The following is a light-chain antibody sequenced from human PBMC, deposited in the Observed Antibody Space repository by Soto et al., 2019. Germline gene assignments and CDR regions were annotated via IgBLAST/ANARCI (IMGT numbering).Light chain of an antibody. J-gene: IGKJ1*01. Sequence: IVLTQSPGTLSLSPGERATLSCRARQGVSNNYLAWYQQKPGQAPRLLIYGASNRATGIPDRFSGSGSGTDFTLTISRLEPEDFAVYYCQQYGSSGTFGQGTKVDIK. CDR1: QGVSNNY. V-gene: IGKV3-20*01. CDR2: GAS. CDR3: QQYGSSGT.